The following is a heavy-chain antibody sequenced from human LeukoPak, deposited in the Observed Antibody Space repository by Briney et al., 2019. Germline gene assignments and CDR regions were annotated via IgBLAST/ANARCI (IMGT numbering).Heavy chain of an antibody. CDR3: ARRGHSSSSENRVYAFDI. J-gene: IGHJ3*02. CDR2: IRYDGSNK. D-gene: IGHD6-6*01. V-gene: IGHV3-30*02. Sequence: GGSLRLSCAASGFTFSSYGMHWVRQAPGKGLEWVALIRYDGSNKYYADSVKGRFTISRDNSKNTLYLQMNSLRPEDTALYYCARRGHSSSSENRVYAFDIWGQGTMVTVSS. CDR1: GFTFSSYG.